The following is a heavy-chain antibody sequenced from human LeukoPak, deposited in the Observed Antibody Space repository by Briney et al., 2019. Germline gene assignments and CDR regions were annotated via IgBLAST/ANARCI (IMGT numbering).Heavy chain of an antibody. CDR3: ARDQNGSLWFGESPGYYFDY. D-gene: IGHD3-10*01. Sequence: PGGSLRLSCAASGFTFSSYSMNWVRQAPGKGLEWVSSISSSSSYIYYADSVKGRFTISRDNAKNSLYLQMNSLRAEDTAVYYCARDQNGSLWFGESPGYYFDYWGQGTLVTVSS. CDR2: ISSSSSYI. CDR1: GFTFSSYS. J-gene: IGHJ4*02. V-gene: IGHV3-21*01.